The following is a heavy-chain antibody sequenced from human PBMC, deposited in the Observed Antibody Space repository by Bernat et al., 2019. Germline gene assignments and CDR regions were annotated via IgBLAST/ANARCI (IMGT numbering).Heavy chain of an antibody. J-gene: IGHJ4*02. D-gene: IGHD3-16*02. V-gene: IGHV3-23*01. CDR2: ISGSGGST. CDR3: AKDCEDYVWGSYRYFDY. CDR1: GFTFSSYA. Sequence: EVQLLESGGGLVQPGGSLRLSCAASGFTFSSYAMSWVRQAPGKGLEWVSAISGSGGSTYYADSVKGRFTISRDNSKNTLYLQMNSLRAEYTAVYYCAKDCEDYVWGSYRYFDYWGQGTLVTVSS.